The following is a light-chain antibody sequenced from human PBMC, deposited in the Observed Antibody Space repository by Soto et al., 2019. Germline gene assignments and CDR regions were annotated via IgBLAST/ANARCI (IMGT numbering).Light chain of an antibody. V-gene: IGLV2-14*03. CDR1: SSDVGGYNY. CDR2: DVS. CDR3: SSYTSSSTRG. Sequence: QSVLTQPASVSGSPGQSIAISCTGTSSDVGGYNYVSWYQQHPGKAPKLMIYDVSNRPSGVSNRFSGSKSGNTASLTISGLQADDEADYYCSSYTSSSTRGFGTGTKLTVL. J-gene: IGLJ1*01.